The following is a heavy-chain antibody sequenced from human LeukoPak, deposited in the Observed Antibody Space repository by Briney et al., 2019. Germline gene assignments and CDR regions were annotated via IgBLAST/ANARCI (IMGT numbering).Heavy chain of an antibody. Sequence: GGSLRLSCAASGFTFSDYYMSWIRQAPGKGLGWVSYISSSGSTIYYADSVKGRFTISRDNAKNSLYLQMNSLRAEDTAVYYCARGGYSGYDYEFDAFDIWGQGTMVTVSS. CDR3: ARGGYSGYDYEFDAFDI. V-gene: IGHV3-11*01. D-gene: IGHD5-12*01. CDR1: GFTFSDYY. CDR2: ISSSGSTI. J-gene: IGHJ3*02.